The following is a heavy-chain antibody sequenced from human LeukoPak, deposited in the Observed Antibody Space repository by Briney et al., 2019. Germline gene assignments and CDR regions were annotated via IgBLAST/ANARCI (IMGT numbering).Heavy chain of an antibody. V-gene: IGHV1-3*01. Sequence: ASVKVSCKTSGYTFTNYAIHWVRQVPGQRLEWMGWINAGTDNTKYSQKVQDRVTITRDTSASTVYMELSSLRSEDTAVYYCAREGYCSGGSCLEFDYWGQGTLVTVSS. J-gene: IGHJ4*02. CDR1: GYTFTNYA. CDR3: AREGYCSGGSCLEFDY. D-gene: IGHD2-15*01. CDR2: INAGTDNT.